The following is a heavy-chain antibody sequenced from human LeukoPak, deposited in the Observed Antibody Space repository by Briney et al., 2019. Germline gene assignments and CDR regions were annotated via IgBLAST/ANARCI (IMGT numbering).Heavy chain of an antibody. CDR2: IYYSGTT. V-gene: IGHV4-59*01. D-gene: IGHD3-10*01. Sequence: SETLSLTCTVSGGSISSYYWSWIRQPPGKGLEWIGYIYYSGTTNYNPSLKSRVTISVDTSKNQFSLKLSSVTAAGSAVYYCARESYYGSGSYPTHWGQGTLVTVSS. CDR1: GGSISSYY. J-gene: IGHJ4*02. CDR3: ARESYYGSGSYPTH.